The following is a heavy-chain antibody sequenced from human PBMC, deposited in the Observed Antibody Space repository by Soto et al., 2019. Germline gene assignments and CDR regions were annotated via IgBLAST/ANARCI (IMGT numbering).Heavy chain of an antibody. CDR1: GGSISSGDYY. D-gene: IGHD4-17*01. CDR2: IYYSGST. CDR3: ALRAPRTTVTDHFDY. J-gene: IGHJ4*02. V-gene: IGHV4-30-4*01. Sequence: KQSQTLSLTCTVSGGSISSGDYYWSWIRQPPGKGLEWIGYIYYSGSTYYNPSLKSRVTISVDTSKNQFSLKLSSVTAADTAVYYCALRAPRTTVTDHFDYWGQGTLVTVSS.